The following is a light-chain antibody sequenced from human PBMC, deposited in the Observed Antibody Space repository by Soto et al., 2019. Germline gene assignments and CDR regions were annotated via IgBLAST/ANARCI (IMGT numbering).Light chain of an antibody. CDR3: QHHGT. CDR2: GAS. Sequence: EIVLTQSPGTLSLSPGERATLSCRASQSVSSSYLAWYQQKPGQAPRLLIYGASSRATGIPDRFSGSGSGTDFTLTISRLEPEDFAVYYCQHHGTFGQGTKVDI. CDR1: QSVSSSY. V-gene: IGKV3-20*01. J-gene: IGKJ1*01.